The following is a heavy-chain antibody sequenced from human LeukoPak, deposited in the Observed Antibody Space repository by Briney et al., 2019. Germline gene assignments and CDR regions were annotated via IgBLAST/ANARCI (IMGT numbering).Heavy chain of an antibody. J-gene: IGHJ4*02. CDR1: GFTFSSYA. V-gene: IGHV3-30-3*01. D-gene: IGHD6-13*01. CDR3: AKDRAATGVFDY. CDR2: ISYDGSNK. Sequence: GGSLRLSCAASGFTFSSYAMHWVRQAPGKGLEWVAVISYDGSNKYYADSVKGRFTIFRDNSKNTLYLQMNSLRAEDTALYYCAKDRAATGVFDYWGQGTLVTVSS.